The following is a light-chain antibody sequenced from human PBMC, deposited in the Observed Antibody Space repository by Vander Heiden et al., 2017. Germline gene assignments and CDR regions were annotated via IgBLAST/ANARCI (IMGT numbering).Light chain of an antibody. CDR2: EVS. J-gene: IGLJ3*02. CDR1: SSDVGGYKY. CDR3: MSYTSSSTWV. Sequence: QSALTQPVSVSGSPGQSITIPCPGTSSDVGGYKYVSWYQQHPGKAPKVMIYEVSNRPSGVSNRFSGSKSGNTASLTISGLQAEDEADYYCMSYTSSSTWVFGGGTKLTVL. V-gene: IGLV2-14*01.